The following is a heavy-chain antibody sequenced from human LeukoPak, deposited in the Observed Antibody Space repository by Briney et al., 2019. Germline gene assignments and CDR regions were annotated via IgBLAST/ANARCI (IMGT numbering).Heavy chain of an antibody. CDR3: ARGEGDAFDI. CDR2: IYYSGST. CDR1: GGSVSSYY. J-gene: IGHJ3*02. V-gene: IGHV4-59*02. Sequence: SETLSLTCTVSGGSVSSYYWSWIRQPPGKGLEWIGYIYYSGSTNYNPSLKSRVTISVDTSKNQFSLKLSSVTAADTAVYYCARGEGDAFDIWGQGTMVTVSS.